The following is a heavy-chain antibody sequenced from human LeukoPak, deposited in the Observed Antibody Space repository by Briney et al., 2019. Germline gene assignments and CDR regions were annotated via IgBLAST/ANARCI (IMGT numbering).Heavy chain of an antibody. Sequence: GASVKVSCKASGGTFSSYAISWVRQAPGQGLEWMGGIIPIFGTANYAQKFQGRVTITTDESTSTAYMELSSLRSEDTAVYYCARPGRAVYVFDIWGQGTMVTVSS. CDR2: IIPIFGTA. J-gene: IGHJ3*02. CDR3: ARPGRAVYVFDI. D-gene: IGHD3-10*01. V-gene: IGHV1-69*05. CDR1: GGTFSSYA.